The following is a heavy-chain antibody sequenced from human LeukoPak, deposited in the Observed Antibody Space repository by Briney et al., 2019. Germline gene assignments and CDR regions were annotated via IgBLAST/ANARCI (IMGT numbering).Heavy chain of an antibody. D-gene: IGHD3-10*01. CDR1: GFTFGDYV. CDR3: ALNPDYYGSGSFDY. Sequence: PGGSLRLSCTASGFTFGDYVMSWFRQAPGKGMEWVADIKEDGSEKYYVDSVKGRFTISRDNAKNSLYLQMNSLRVEDTAVYYCALNPDYYGSGSFDYWGQGTLVTVSS. CDR2: IKEDGSEK. J-gene: IGHJ4*02. V-gene: IGHV3-7*01.